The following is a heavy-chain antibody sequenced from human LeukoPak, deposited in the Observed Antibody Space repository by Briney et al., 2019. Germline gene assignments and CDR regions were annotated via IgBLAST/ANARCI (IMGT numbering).Heavy chain of an antibody. J-gene: IGHJ4*02. CDR3: ARRSYSSGWSYYFDC. Sequence: SETLSLTCTVSGGSISSSSYYWGWIRQPPGKGLEWIGSIYYSGSTYYNPSLKSRVTISVDTSKNQFSLKLSSVTAADTAVYYCARRSYSSGWSYYFDCWGQGTLVTVSS. D-gene: IGHD6-19*01. V-gene: IGHV4-39*01. CDR2: IYYSGST. CDR1: GGSISSSSYY.